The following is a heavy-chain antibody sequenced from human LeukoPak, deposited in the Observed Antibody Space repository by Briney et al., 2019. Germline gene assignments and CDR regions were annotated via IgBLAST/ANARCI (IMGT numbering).Heavy chain of an antibody. J-gene: IGHJ6*03. CDR2: IIPIFGTA. CDR1: GGTFSSYA. CDR3: ARGPRVGAAGFVYYHYIDV. Sequence: ASVKVSCKASGGTFSSYAISRVRQAPGQGLEWMGGIIPIFGTANYAQKFQGRVTITADKSTSTAYMELSSLRAEDTAMYYCARGPRVGAAGFVYYHYIDVWGKGTTVIVSS. D-gene: IGHD1-26*01. V-gene: IGHV1-69*06.